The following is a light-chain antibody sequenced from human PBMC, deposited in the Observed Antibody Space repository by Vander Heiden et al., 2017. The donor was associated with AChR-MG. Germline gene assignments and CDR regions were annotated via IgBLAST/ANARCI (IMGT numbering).Light chain of an antibody. Sequence: DIQMTQSPSSLSASIGDRVTITCRASQNISSYLNWHQQKPGKAPKLLIYAASSLQSGVPSRFSGSRSGTDFTLIISSLQPEDFATYYCQQSYSTPRTFGQGTKLEIK. J-gene: IGKJ2*01. CDR3: QQSYSTPRT. CDR2: AAS. V-gene: IGKV1-39*01. CDR1: QNISSY.